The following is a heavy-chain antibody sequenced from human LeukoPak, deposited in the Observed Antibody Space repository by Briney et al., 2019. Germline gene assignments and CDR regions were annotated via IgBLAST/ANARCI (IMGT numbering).Heavy chain of an antibody. D-gene: IGHD6-13*01. Sequence: GGSLRLSCAASGFTFRSYGMSWVRQAPGKGLEWVSAISGSGGSTYYADSVKGRFTISRDNYKNTLYLQMNSLRADDTAVYYCAKSLEQQLVWRGWFDPWGQGTLVTVSS. CDR2: ISGSGGST. CDR3: AKSLEQQLVWRGWFDP. V-gene: IGHV3-23*01. CDR1: GFTFRSYG. J-gene: IGHJ5*02.